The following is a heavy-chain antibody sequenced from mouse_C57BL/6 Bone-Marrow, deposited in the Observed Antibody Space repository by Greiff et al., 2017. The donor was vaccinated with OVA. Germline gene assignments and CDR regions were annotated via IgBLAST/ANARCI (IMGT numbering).Heavy chain of an antibody. Sequence: EVKLVESGGGLVQPKGSLKLSCAASGFTFNTYAMHWVRQAPGKGLEWVARIRSKSSNYATYYADSVKDRFTISRDDSQSMLYLQMNNLKTEDTAMYYCVRDEGRSRCDWYFDVWGTGTTVTVSS. CDR3: VRDEGRSRCDWYFDV. CDR1: GFTFNTYA. CDR2: IRSKSSNYAT. V-gene: IGHV10-3*01. J-gene: IGHJ1*03.